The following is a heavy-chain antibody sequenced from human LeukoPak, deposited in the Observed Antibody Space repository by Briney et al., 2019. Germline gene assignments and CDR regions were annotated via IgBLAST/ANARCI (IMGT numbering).Heavy chain of an antibody. V-gene: IGHV1-2*02. CDR1: VYTSTGYY. CDR2: INPNSGGT. D-gene: IGHD2-21*01. Sequence: ASLKVSCKASVYTSTGYYMHWVRRAPGQRLGCMGWINPNSGGTNYAQKFQGRVTMTRDTSISTAYMELSRLRSDDTAVYYCARDSPFAYCGGDCAEYFDYWGQGTLVTVSS. J-gene: IGHJ4*02. CDR3: ARDSPFAYCGGDCAEYFDY.